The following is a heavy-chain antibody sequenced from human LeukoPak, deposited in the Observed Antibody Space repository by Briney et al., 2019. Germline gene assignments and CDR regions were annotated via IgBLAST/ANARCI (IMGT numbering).Heavy chain of an antibody. D-gene: IGHD3-3*01. Sequence: TGGSLRLSCAASGFTFSSYSMNWVRQAPGKGLEWVSYISSSSSTTYYADSVKGRFTISRDNSKNTLYLQMNSLRAEDTAVYYCAKERPTIFGGGYFDYWGQGTLVAVSS. CDR1: GFTFSSYS. J-gene: IGHJ4*02. CDR3: AKERPTIFGGGYFDY. CDR2: ISSSSSTT. V-gene: IGHV3-48*01.